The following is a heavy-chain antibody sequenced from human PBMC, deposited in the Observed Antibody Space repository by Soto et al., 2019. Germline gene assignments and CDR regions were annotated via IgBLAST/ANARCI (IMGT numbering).Heavy chain of an antibody. J-gene: IGHJ4*02. CDR2: ISSTGTSI. D-gene: IGHD6-19*01. Sequence: GGSLRLSCAASGFTFSTYSMNWVRQAPGKGLEWVSSISSTGTSIYYADSVKGRFTISRDNAKNSLYLQMNSLRAEDTAVFYCARDGRDSSGRYFDCWGQGTLVTVSS. CDR3: ARDGRDSSGRYFDC. CDR1: GFTFSTYS. V-gene: IGHV3-21*01.